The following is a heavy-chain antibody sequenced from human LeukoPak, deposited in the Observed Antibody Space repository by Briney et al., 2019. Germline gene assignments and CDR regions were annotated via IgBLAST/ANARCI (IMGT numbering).Heavy chain of an antibody. V-gene: IGHV3-48*04. D-gene: IGHD3-10*01. Sequence: GGSLRLSCAASGFTFSSYSMNWVRQAPEQGLEWVSYISSSSSTIYYADSVKGRFTISRDNAKNSLYLQMNSLRAEDTAVYYCARDLYCCYYGSGSYRGLDYWGQGTLVAVSS. J-gene: IGHJ4*02. CDR1: GFTFSSYS. CDR3: ARDLYCCYYGSGSYRGLDY. CDR2: ISSSSSTI.